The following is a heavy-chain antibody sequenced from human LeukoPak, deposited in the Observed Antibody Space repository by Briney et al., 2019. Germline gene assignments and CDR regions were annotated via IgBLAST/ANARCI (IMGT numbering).Heavy chain of an antibody. V-gene: IGHV4-30-4*01. Sequence: SETLSLTCTVSGGSISSGDYYWSWIRQPPGKGLVWIGYGYYSGSTYYNPSLKSRVTISVETSKHQFSLKLSSVTAADTAVYYCASVSYEPTVGRLTTRVYWGEGTQATVSP. D-gene: IGHD4-17*01. J-gene: IGHJ4*02. CDR3: ASVSYEPTVGRLTTRVY. CDR2: GYYSGST. CDR1: GGSISSGDYY.